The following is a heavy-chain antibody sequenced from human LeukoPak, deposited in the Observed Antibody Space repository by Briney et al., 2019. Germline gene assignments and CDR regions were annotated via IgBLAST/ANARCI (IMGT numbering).Heavy chain of an antibody. V-gene: IGHV3-23*01. Sequence: GGSLRLSCAASGFTFSSYAMSWVRQAPGKGLEWVSAISGSGGSTYYADSVKGRFTISRENAKDSLYLQMNNLRVEDTALYYCTRGSPHGFDYWGQGTLVTVSS. D-gene: IGHD3-10*01. CDR3: TRGSPHGFDY. CDR2: ISGSGGST. J-gene: IGHJ4*02. CDR1: GFTFSSYA.